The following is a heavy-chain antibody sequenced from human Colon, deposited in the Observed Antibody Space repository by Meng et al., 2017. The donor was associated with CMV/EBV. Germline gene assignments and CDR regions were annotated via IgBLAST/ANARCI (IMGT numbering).Heavy chain of an antibody. V-gene: IGHV3-11*04. CDR2: ISSSGSSV. D-gene: IGHD4-11*01. CDR3: ARDGRDSNPDY. Sequence: SCAASGFIFRDYCMNWIRQAPGKGLEWLSYISSSGSSVYYTDSVKGPFTISKDNAKNSLYRRMNSLRTKDTAVYYCARDGRDSNPDYWGQGTLVTVSS. CDR1: GFIFRDYC. J-gene: IGHJ4*02.